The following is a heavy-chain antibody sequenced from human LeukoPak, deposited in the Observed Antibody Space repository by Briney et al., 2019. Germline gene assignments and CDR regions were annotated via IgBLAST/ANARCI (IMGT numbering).Heavy chain of an antibody. Sequence: GRSLRLSCVASGFISSSYGMHWVRQAPGKGLEWVAVIWYDGSNKYYADSVKGRFTISRDNSKNTLYLQMNSLRAEDTAVYYCASQHSWGQGTLVTVSS. CDR3: ASQHS. V-gene: IGHV3-33*01. J-gene: IGHJ4*02. CDR1: GFISSSYG. CDR2: IWYDGSNK.